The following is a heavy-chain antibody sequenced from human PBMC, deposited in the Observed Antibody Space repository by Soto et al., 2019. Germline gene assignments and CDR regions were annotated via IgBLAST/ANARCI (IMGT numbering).Heavy chain of an antibody. D-gene: IGHD6-19*01. CDR2: FDPEDGET. V-gene: IGHV1-24*01. J-gene: IGHJ2*01. CDR3: ATDPTYSSGWKTWYFDL. CDR1: GYTLTELS. Sequence: QVQLVPSGAEVKKPGASVKVSCKVSGYTLTELSMHWVRQAPGKGLEWMGGFDPEDGETIYAQKFQGRVTMTEDTSTDTAYMELSSLRSEDTAVYYCATDPTYSSGWKTWYFDLWGRGTLVTVSS.